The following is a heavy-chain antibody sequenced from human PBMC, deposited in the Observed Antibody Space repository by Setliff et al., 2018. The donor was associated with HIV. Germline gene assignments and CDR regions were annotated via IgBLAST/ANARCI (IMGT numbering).Heavy chain of an antibody. CDR3: ASAYCSSTGCYVRWGNGMDV. CDR1: GDTFSNYA. D-gene: IGHD2-2*01. CDR2: IIPIFGTA. Sequence: ASVKVSCKASGDTFSNYAISWVRQAPGQGLEWMGGIIPIFGTASHAQKFQGRVTITTDESTSAAYMELSSLRFEDTAMYYCASAYCSSTGCYVRWGNGMDVWGQGTTVTVSS. V-gene: IGHV1-69*05. J-gene: IGHJ6*02.